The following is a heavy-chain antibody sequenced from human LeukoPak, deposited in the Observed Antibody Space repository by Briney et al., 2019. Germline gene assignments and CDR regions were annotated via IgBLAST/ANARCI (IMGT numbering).Heavy chain of an antibody. CDR1: GFTFSSYA. Sequence: GGSLRLSCAASGFTFSSYAMHWVRQAPGKGLGWVAVISYDGSNKYYADSVKGRFTISRDNSKNTLYLQMNSLRAEDTAVYYCAREGGACSGGSCYNGDYYYYGMDVWGQGTTVTVSS. CDR3: AREGGACSGGSCYNGDYYYYGMDV. V-gene: IGHV3-30-3*01. D-gene: IGHD2-15*01. J-gene: IGHJ6*02. CDR2: ISYDGSNK.